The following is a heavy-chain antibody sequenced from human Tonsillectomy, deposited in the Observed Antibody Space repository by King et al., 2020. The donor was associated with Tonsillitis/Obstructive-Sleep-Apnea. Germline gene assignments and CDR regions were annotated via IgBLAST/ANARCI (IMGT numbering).Heavy chain of an antibody. V-gene: IGHV3-43*02. Sequence: QLVQSGGAVVQPGGSLRLSCAASGFTFDDYAMHWVRQAPGKGLEWVSLITGDGGRTYYADSVKGRFTISRDNSKNSLYLQINSLRTEDTALYYCAKGSPRGVGGVYFDLWGRGTLVTVSS. D-gene: IGHD1-26*01. CDR1: GFTFDDYA. CDR3: AKGSPRGVGGVYFDL. CDR2: ITGDGGRT. J-gene: IGHJ2*01.